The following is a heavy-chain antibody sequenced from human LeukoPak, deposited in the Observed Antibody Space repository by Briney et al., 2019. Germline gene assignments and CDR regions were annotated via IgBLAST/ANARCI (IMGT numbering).Heavy chain of an antibody. D-gene: IGHD7-27*01. CDR3: ARGVSPIWGSLGWCDP. Sequence: SETLSLTCAVYGGSFSGYYWSWIRQPPGKGLEWIGEINHSGSTNYNPSLKSRVTISVDTSKNQFSLKLSSETAADTAVYYCARGVSPIWGSLGWCDPWGQGTLVTVSS. CDR2: INHSGST. V-gene: IGHV4-34*01. J-gene: IGHJ5*02. CDR1: GGSFSGYY.